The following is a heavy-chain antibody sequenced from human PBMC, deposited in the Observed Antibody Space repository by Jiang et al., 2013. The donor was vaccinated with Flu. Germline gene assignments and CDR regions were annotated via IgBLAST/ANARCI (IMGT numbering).Heavy chain of an antibody. Sequence: NYAQKFQGRVTITADKSTSTAYMELSSLKSEDTAVYYCARDRTDWYFDLWGRGTLVTVSS. J-gene: IGHJ2*01. V-gene: IGHV1-69*04. CDR3: ARDRTDWYFDL.